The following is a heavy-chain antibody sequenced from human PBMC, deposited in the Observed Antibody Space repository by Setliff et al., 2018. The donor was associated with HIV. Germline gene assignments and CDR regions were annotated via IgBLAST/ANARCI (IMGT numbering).Heavy chain of an antibody. CDR2: INPNSGGT. J-gene: IGHJ6*03. Sequence: ASVKVSCKASGYTFTGYYMHWVRQAPGQGLEWMGWINPNSGGTNYTQNFQGRVTMTRDTSISTGRMELRGLRSDDTAVYYCARGYSSSSSHYYYYMDVWGKGTTVTVS. CDR1: GYTFTGYY. V-gene: IGHV1-2*02. CDR3: ARGYSSSSSHYYYYMDV. D-gene: IGHD6-6*01.